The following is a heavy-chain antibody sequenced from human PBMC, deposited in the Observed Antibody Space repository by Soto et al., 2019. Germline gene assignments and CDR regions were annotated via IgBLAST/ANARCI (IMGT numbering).Heavy chain of an antibody. V-gene: IGHV3-74*01. D-gene: IGHD6-19*01. CDR1: GFTFSNYW. J-gene: IGHJ3*02. CDR2: INSDGSTT. CDR3: ARVFRSPGYSSGGAFDI. Sequence: PGGSLRLSCAASGFTFSNYWMHWVRQGPGKGLVWVSRINSDGSTTNYADSVKGRFTISRDNAKNTLYLQMNSLRAEDTAVYYCARVFRSPGYSSGGAFDIWGQGTMVTVSS.